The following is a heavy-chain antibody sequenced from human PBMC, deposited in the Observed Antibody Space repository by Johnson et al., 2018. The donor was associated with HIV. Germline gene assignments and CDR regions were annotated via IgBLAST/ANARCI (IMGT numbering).Heavy chain of an antibody. CDR2: INWNGGST. V-gene: IGHV3-20*04. J-gene: IGHJ3*02. Sequence: VQLVESGGGVVQPGGSLRLSCAASGFTFSSYAMSWVRQAPGKGLEWVSGINWNGGSTGYADSVKGRFTISRDNAKNSMYLQMNSLRAEDTALYYCAGGRIGACDIWGQGTMVTVSS. D-gene: IGHD2-15*01. CDR1: GFTFSSYA. CDR3: AGGRIGACDI.